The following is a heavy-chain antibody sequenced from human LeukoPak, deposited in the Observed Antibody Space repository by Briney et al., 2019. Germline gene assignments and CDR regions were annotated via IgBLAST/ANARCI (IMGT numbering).Heavy chain of an antibody. CDR1: GFTFSSYW. D-gene: IGHD2-21*02. CDR3: ARVVVVVTAAHFDY. CDR2: IKQDGSEK. V-gene: IGHV3-7*01. Sequence: GGSLRLSCAASGFTFSSYWMSWVRQAPGEGLEWAANIKQDGSEKYYVDSVKGRFTISRDNAKNSLYLQMNSLRAEDTAVYYCARVVVVVTAAHFDYWGQGTLVTVSS. J-gene: IGHJ4*02.